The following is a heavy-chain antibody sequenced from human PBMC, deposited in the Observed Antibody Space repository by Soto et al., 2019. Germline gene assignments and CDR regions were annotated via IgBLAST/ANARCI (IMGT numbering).Heavy chain of an antibody. CDR2: ISGSDDST. J-gene: IGHJ4*02. D-gene: IGHD6-6*01. CDR3: AKRSGSSTFDY. Sequence: EVQLLESGGGLVQPGESLRLSCAASGFTFSSYAMSWVRQAPGKGLEWVSVISGSDDSTYYADSVKGRFTISRDNSKNTLYLQMNSLRAEDTAVDYWAKRSGSSTFDYWGQGTLVTVSS. CDR1: GFTFSSYA. V-gene: IGHV3-23*01.